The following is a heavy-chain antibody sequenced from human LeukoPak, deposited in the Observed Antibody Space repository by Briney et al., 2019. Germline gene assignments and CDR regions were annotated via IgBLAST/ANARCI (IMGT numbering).Heavy chain of an antibody. CDR2: ISAYNGNT. CDR3: ARGGGYSSGWYDGGHYFDY. J-gene: IGHJ4*02. V-gene: IGHV1-18*01. Sequence: ASVKVSCKASGYTFTSYGISWVRQAPGQGLEWMGWISAYNGNTNYAQKLQGRVTMTTDTSTSTAYMELRSLRSDDTAVYYCARGGGYSSGWYDGGHYFDYWGQGTLVTVSS. D-gene: IGHD6-19*01. CDR1: GYTFTSYG.